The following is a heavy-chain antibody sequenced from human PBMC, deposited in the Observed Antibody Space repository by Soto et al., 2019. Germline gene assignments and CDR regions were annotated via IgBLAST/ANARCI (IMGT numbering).Heavy chain of an antibody. CDR3: ARGRGGGEGAVVPAAMLAPLFDY. D-gene: IGHD2-2*01. V-gene: IGHV1-18*01. Sequence: ASVKVSCKASGYTFTSYGISWVRQAPGQGLEWMGWISAYNGNTNYAQKLQGRVTMTTDTSTSTAYMELRSLRSDDTAVYYCARGRGGGEGAVVPAAMLAPLFDYWGQGTLVTVS. CDR2: ISAYNGNT. J-gene: IGHJ4*02. CDR1: GYTFTSYG.